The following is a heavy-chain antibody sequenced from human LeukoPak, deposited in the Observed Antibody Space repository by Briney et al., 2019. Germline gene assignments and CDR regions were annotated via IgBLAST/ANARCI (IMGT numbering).Heavy chain of an antibody. CDR3: AKGSSSSWDYYYYGLDV. D-gene: IGHD6-13*01. V-gene: IGHV3-9*01. Sequence: SLRLSCAASGFTFSSYWMHWVRQAPGKGLEWVSGISWNSGSIGYADSVKGRFTISRDNAKNSLYLQMNSLRAEDTALYYCAKGSSSSWDYYYYGLDVWGQGTTVTVSS. CDR2: ISWNSGSI. CDR1: GFTFSSYW. J-gene: IGHJ6*02.